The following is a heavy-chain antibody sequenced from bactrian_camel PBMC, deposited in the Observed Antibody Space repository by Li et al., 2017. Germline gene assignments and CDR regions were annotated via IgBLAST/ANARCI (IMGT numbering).Heavy chain of an antibody. CDR1: GYTLDDSD. CDR2: IYSDGTP. Sequence: QLVESGGGSVQAGETLTLSCTASGYTLDDSDVAWYRQAPGNECERVSTIYSDGTPYYADSVKGRFTISRDNAKDTVYLQMNSLKLEDTAMYYCAGRTNLLGCTLEPRLYDYWGQGTQVTVS. D-gene: IGHD8*01. CDR3: AGRTNLLGCTLEPRLYDY. V-gene: IGHV3S63*01. J-gene: IGHJ4*01.